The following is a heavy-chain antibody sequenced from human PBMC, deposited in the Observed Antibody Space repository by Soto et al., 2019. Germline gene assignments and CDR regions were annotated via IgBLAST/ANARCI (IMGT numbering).Heavy chain of an antibody. CDR3: ARGAPYSGWFSTYYYYGMDV. CDR1: GDSVSSNSAA. CDR2: TYYRSKWYN. V-gene: IGHV6-1*01. D-gene: IGHD6-19*01. J-gene: IGHJ6*02. Sequence: QSQTLSLTCAISGDSVSSNSAAWNWIRQSPSRGLEWLGRTYYRSKWYNDYAVSVKSRITINPDTSKNQFSLQLNSVTPEDTAVYYCARGAPYSGWFSTYYYYGMDVWGQGTTVTVSS.